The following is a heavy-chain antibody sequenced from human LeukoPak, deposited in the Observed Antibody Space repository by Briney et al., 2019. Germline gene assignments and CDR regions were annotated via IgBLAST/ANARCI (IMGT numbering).Heavy chain of an antibody. J-gene: IGHJ6*04. Sequence: SETLSLTCPVYGGSFSDYYWTWIRQSPGKGLEWIGEINHSGSPNFNPSLTNRVTMSLDTSKKQFSLKLSSVTAADTAVYYCVRHYYYGSFSRMDVWGKGITVTVTP. V-gene: IGHV4-34*01. D-gene: IGHD3-10*01. CDR1: GGSFSDYY. CDR3: VRHYYYGSFSRMDV. CDR2: INHSGSP.